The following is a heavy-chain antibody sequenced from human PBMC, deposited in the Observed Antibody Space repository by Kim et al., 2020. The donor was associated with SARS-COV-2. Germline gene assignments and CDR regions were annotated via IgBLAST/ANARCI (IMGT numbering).Heavy chain of an antibody. V-gene: IGHV1-69*13. CDR1: GGTFSSYA. J-gene: IGHJ5*02. D-gene: IGHD2-15*01. CDR3: AREVCSGGSCYSGWFDP. Sequence: SVKVSCKASGGTFSSYAISWVRQAPGQGLEWMGGIIPIFGTANYAQKFQGRVTITADESTSTAYMELSSLRSEDTDVYYCAREVCSGGSCYSGWFDPWGQGTLVTVSS. CDR2: IIPIFGTA.